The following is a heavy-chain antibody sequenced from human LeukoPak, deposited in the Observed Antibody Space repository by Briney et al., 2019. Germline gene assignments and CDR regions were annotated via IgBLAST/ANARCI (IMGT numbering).Heavy chain of an antibody. D-gene: IGHD3-10*01. J-gene: IGHJ4*02. V-gene: IGHV1-18*01. Sequence: ASVKVSCKASGYTFTSYGISWVRQAPGQGLEWMGWISAYNGNTNYAQKLQGRVTMTTDTSTSTAYMELRSLRSDDTAVYYCARDRYYYGSGSYWEPTVPLDYWGQGTLVTVSS. CDR2: ISAYNGNT. CDR3: ARDRYYYGSGSYWEPTVPLDY. CDR1: GYTFTSYG.